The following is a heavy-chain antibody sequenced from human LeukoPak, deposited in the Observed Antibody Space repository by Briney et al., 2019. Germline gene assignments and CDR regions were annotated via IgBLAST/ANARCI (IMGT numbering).Heavy chain of an antibody. J-gene: IGHJ5*02. V-gene: IGHV1-46*01. CDR1: GYTLTELS. D-gene: IGHD4-17*01. Sequence: GASVKVSCKVSGYTLTELSMHWVRQAPGQGLEWMGIINPSGGSTSYAQKFQGRVTMTRDMSTSTVYMELSSLRSEDTAVYYCAREGDYGAAGWFDPWGQGTLVTVSS. CDR2: INPSGGST. CDR3: AREGDYGAAGWFDP.